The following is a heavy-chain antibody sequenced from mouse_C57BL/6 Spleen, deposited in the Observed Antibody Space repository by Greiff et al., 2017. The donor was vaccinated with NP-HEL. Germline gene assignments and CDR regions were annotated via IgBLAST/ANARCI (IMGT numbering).Heavy chain of an antibody. V-gene: IGHV5-17*01. J-gene: IGHJ4*01. CDR2: ISSGSSTI. D-gene: IGHD2-2*01. Sequence: EVKLVESGGGLVKPGGSLKLSCAASGFTFSDYGMHWVRQAPEKGLEWVAYISSGSSTIYYADTVKGRFTISRDNAKNTLFLQMTSLRSEDTAMYYCAREVTTLYAMDYWGQGTSVTVSS. CDR1: GFTFSDYG. CDR3: AREVTTLYAMDY.